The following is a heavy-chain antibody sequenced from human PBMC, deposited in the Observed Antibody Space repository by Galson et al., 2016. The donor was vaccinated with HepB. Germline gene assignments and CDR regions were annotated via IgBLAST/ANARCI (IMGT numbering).Heavy chain of an antibody. Sequence: SLRLSCAASGFTFSNSAMSWVRQAPGKGLEWVSIITDSGHDTYYADPLKGRFTISRDNSRNTMYLQMNGLRVEDTAVYYCARSPASGWSTDFFCYWGLGTLVTVSS. D-gene: IGHD6-19*01. CDR3: ARSPASGWSTDFFCY. J-gene: IGHJ4*02. CDR1: GFTFSNSA. CDR2: ITDSGHDT. V-gene: IGHV3-23*01.